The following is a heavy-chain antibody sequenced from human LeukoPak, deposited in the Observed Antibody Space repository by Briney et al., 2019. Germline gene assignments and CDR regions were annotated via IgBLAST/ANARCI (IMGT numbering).Heavy chain of an antibody. Sequence: GGSLRLSCAASGFTFSDYYMSWIRQAPGKGLEWVSYISSSGSTISYADSVKGRFTISRDNSKNTLYLQINSLRAEDTAVYFCAKDRLGGPYFFHYWGQGTLVTVSS. CDR3: AKDRLGGPYFFHY. CDR2: ISSSGSTI. V-gene: IGHV3-11*01. CDR1: GFTFSDYY. J-gene: IGHJ4*02. D-gene: IGHD3-16*01.